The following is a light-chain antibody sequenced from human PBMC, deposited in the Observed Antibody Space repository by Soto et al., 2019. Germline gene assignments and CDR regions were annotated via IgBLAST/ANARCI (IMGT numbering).Light chain of an antibody. J-gene: IGLJ1*01. Sequence: QSVLTQPASVSGSPGQSITISCTGTGSDVGGYNYVSWYQHHPGKAPKLIIFDVSDRPSGISDRFSASKSGNTASLTISGLQAEDEADYYCCSYSSGSTPWGFGTGTKVTVL. CDR1: GSDVGGYNY. CDR3: CSYSSGSTPWG. CDR2: DVS. V-gene: IGLV2-14*03.